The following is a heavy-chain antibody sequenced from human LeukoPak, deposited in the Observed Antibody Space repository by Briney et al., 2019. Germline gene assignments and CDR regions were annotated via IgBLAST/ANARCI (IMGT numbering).Heavy chain of an antibody. D-gene: IGHD2-2*01. V-gene: IGHV5-51*01. CDR3: ARHQFYCSSTSCPVWGFDP. J-gene: IGHJ5*02. CDR2: LHPGDADT. Sequence: EQSVKIACKGSRYSFTSYSIGWVGQMTVKGLGWMGSLHPGDADTRYSPSFQGQVTISADKSISTAYLQWSSLKASDTAMYYCARHQFYCSSTSCPVWGFDPWGQGTLVTVSS. CDR1: RYSFTSYS.